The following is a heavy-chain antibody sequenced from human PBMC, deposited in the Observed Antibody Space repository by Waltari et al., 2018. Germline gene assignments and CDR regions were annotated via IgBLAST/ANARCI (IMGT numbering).Heavy chain of an antibody. J-gene: IGHJ4*02. CDR1: GIIFTNFA. D-gene: IGHD1-20*01. CDR2: ITVSDDT. CDR3: AKPFYNWDDPLHS. V-gene: IGHV3-23*01. Sequence: EVQLLESGGGLVQPGGSLILSCAASGIIFTNFAINWVRLAPGTGLDWVAAITVSDDTFYADSVMGRFTVSRDTSKNTVYLQMNGLRAEDTAIYYCAKPFYNWDDPLHSWGQGTLVAVSS.